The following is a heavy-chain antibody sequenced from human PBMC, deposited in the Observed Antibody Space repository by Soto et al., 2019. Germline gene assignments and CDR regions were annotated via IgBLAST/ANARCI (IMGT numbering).Heavy chain of an antibody. Sequence: SGPTLVNPTQTLTLTCTFSGFSLSTSGVGVGWIRQPPGKALEWLALIYWDDDKRYSPSLKSRLTITKDTSKNQVVLTMTNMDPVDTATYYCAHSQAEYYYDSSGYYYFFWDFDYWGQGTLVTVSS. V-gene: IGHV2-5*02. J-gene: IGHJ4*02. CDR3: AHSQAEYYYDSSGYYYFFWDFDY. CDR1: GFSLSTSGVG. D-gene: IGHD3-22*01. CDR2: IYWDDDK.